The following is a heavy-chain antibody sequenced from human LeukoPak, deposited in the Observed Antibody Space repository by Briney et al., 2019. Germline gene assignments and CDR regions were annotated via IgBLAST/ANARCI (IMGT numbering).Heavy chain of an antibody. J-gene: IGHJ4*02. CDR1: GGSISSGGYY. V-gene: IGHV4-31*03. CDR2: IYYSGST. CDR3: ARDYCTNGVCYGFDY. Sequence: SQTLSLTCTDSGGSISSGGYYWSWTRQHPGKGLEWIGYIYYSGSTYYNPSLKSRVTISVDTSKNQFSLKLSSVTAADTAVYYCARDYCTNGVCYGFDYWGQGTLVTVSS. D-gene: IGHD2-8*01.